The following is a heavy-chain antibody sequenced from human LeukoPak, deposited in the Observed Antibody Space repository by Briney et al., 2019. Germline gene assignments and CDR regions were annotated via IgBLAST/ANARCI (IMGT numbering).Heavy chain of an antibody. CDR1: VFTFSSHG. Sequence: GGSLRLSCAASVFTFSSHGMHRVREAPGKGLEWVAVIWYDGSNKNFADSVKGRFTISRDNSKNTLYLQMNSLRAEDTAVYYCARAGSYYDSSGYRRDDAFDIWGRGIMVTVSS. V-gene: IGHV3-33*01. CDR2: IWYDGSNK. CDR3: ARAGSYYDSSGYRRDDAFDI. D-gene: IGHD3-22*01. J-gene: IGHJ3*02.